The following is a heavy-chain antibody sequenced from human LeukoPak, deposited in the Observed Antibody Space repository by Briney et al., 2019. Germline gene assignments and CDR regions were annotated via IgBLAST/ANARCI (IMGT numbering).Heavy chain of an antibody. CDR1: GFTFSSYE. J-gene: IGHJ4*02. Sequence: PGGSLRLSCAASGFTFSSYEMNWVRQAPGKGLEWVSYISSSGSTIYYADSVKGRFTISRDNAKNSLYLQMNSLRAEDTAVYYCARDSHRHYFDYWGQGTLVTVSS. CDR2: ISSSGSTI. CDR3: ARDSHRHYFDY. V-gene: IGHV3-48*03.